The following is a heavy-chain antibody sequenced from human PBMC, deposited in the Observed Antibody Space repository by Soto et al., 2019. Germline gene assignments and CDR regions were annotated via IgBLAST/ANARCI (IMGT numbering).Heavy chain of an antibody. CDR3: ARLDYGDYVAY. D-gene: IGHD4-17*01. J-gene: IGHJ4*02. Sequence: GASVKVSCKASGYTFTSYGISWVRQAPGQGLEWMGWISAYNGNTTYAQKLQGRVTMTTDTSTSTAYMELRSLRSDATAVYYCARLDYGDYVAYWGQGTLVTVSS. CDR1: GYTFTSYG. V-gene: IGHV1-18*01. CDR2: ISAYNGNT.